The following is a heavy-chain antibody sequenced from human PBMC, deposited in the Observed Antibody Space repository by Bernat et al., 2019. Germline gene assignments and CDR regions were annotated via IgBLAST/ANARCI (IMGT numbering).Heavy chain of an antibody. CDR3: AKELAMVQGIIPLDY. J-gene: IGHJ4*02. D-gene: IGHD3-10*01. CDR1: GFTFSSYV. CDR2: ISTSGSST. V-gene: IGHV3-23*01. Sequence: EVQLLESGGGLVQPGGSLRLSCAASGFTFSSYVMSWVRQAPGTGLEWVSAISTSGSSTNYADALKGRFTISRDNSKNTLDLQVNSMRAEDTAVYYCAKELAMVQGIIPLDYWGQGTLVTVSS.